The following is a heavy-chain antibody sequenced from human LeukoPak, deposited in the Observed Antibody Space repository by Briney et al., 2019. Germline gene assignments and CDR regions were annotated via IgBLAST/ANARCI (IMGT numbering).Heavy chain of an antibody. J-gene: IGHJ4*02. D-gene: IGHD6-19*01. Sequence: SETLSLTCTVSGGSISSGSYYWGWIRQPPGKGLEWIGSIYYSGSTYQNPSLKSRVTISVGTSKNQFSLKLSSVTAADTAVYYCARPSREGSGWYDFDYWGQGTLVTVSS. CDR1: GGSISSGSYY. CDR3: ARPSREGSGWYDFDY. CDR2: IYYSGST. V-gene: IGHV4-39*01.